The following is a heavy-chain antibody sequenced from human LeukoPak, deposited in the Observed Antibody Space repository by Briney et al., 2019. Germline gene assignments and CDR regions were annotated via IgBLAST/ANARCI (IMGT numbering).Heavy chain of an antibody. Sequence: ASVKVSCKASGYTFTNCDINWVRQATGQGLEWMAWMNPNNGNTGNAQKFQGRVTMTRITSISTAYMELSGLRSEDTAVYYCAVGVLSGGHEWAFDIWGQGTMVTASS. J-gene: IGHJ3*02. V-gene: IGHV1-8*01. CDR3: AVGVLSGGHEWAFDI. CDR1: GYTFTNCD. D-gene: IGHD5-12*01. CDR2: MNPNNGNT.